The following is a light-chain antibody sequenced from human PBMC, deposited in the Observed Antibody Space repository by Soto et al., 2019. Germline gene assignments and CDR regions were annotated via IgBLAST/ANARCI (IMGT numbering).Light chain of an antibody. J-gene: IGKJ5*01. CDR2: AAS. CDR3: QQTYTTPLT. Sequence: DIQMTQSPSSLSASVGDRVTITCRASQSISFFLNWYQQKPGKAPKLLIYAASSLQSGVPSRFSGSRSGTEFTLTITSLQPGDFATYYCQQTYTTPLTFGGGTRLEIK. V-gene: IGKV1-39*01. CDR1: QSISFF.